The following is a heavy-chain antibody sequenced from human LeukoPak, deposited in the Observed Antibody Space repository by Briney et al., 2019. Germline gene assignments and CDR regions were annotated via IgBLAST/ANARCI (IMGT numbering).Heavy chain of an antibody. Sequence: ASVNVSCKASGYTFSSSGISWVRQAPGQGLEWMGWISAYNGSTKYAQKLQGRVTMTTDTSTGTAYMELRSLRPDDTAVYYCARDLTSNVAVTEYHYYAMDVWGQGTTVTVSS. CDR3: ARDLTSNVAVTEYHYYAMDV. D-gene: IGHD6-19*01. CDR2: ISAYNGST. J-gene: IGHJ6*02. CDR1: GYTFSSSG. V-gene: IGHV1-18*01.